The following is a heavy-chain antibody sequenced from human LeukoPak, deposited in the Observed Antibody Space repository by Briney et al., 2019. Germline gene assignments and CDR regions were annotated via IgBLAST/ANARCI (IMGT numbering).Heavy chain of an antibody. J-gene: IGHJ4*02. Sequence: PGGSLRLSCAASGFIFSNYWMTWVRQTPGKGLEWVANIKEDGNEIFYVDSVKGRFTISRDNAKNSLYLQMNSLRAEDTAVYYCARSPDGVDYWGQGTLFTVSS. D-gene: IGHD3-10*01. CDR1: GFIFSNYW. CDR3: ARSPDGVDY. CDR2: IKEDGNEI. V-gene: IGHV3-7*01.